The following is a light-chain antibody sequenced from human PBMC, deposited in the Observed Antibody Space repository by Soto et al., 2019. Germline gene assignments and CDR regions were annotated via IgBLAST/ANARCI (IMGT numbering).Light chain of an antibody. J-gene: IGKJ4*01. CDR1: QNVNIN. CDR3: QQYKDWPPLT. V-gene: IGKV3D-15*01. Sequence: EIVMTQSPVTLSVSPGERVTLSCRASQNVNINLAWYQQRPGQAPRVLIHGASNRASGILDRFSGSGSGTDFTLTISSLEPDDFALYYCQQYKDWPPLTFGGGTRVEIK. CDR2: GAS.